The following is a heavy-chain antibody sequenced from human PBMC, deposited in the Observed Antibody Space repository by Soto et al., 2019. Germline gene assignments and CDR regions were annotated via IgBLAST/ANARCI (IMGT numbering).Heavy chain of an antibody. CDR3: ASRYCVGGRCYPDWCDP. CDR2: IYYSGST. D-gene: IGHD2-15*01. CDR1: GGSISSSSYY. J-gene: IGHJ5*02. Sequence: QLQLQESGPGLVKPSETLSLTCTVSGGSISSSSYYWGWVRQPPGKGLEWIGSIYYSGSTYYSPSLKSRVTISVDTSKNQFSLKLSSVTAADTAVYYCASRYCVGGRCYPDWCDPWGQGTLVTVSS. V-gene: IGHV4-39*01.